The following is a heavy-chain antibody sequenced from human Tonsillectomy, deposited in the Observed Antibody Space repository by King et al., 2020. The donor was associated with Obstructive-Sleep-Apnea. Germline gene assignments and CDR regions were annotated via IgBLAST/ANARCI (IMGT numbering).Heavy chain of an antibody. V-gene: IGHV3-49*03. CDR1: GFTFGDYA. J-gene: IGHJ4*02. D-gene: IGHD3-3*01. Sequence: QLVQSGGGLVQPGRSLRLSCTASGFTFGDYAMSWFRQAPGKGLEWVGFIRSKAYGGTTEYAASVEGRFTISSDDSKSIAYLQMNSLKTEDTAVYYCIRFNDFWSGRYFDYCGQGTLVTVSS. CDR3: IRFNDFWSGRYFDY. CDR2: IRSKAYGGTT.